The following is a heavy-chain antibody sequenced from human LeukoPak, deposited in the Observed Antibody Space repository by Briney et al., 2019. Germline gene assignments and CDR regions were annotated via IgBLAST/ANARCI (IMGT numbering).Heavy chain of an antibody. CDR2: IRYDGNEK. Sequence: GGSLRLSCAASEFTLSSYGMHWVRQAPGKGLEWVAFIRYDGNEKYYGDSVKGRFTISRDNSKNTLYLQMNSLRDEDSAVYYCAKDVVGQRWLENYWGQGTLVTVSS. D-gene: IGHD6-19*01. CDR3: AKDVVGQRWLENY. CDR1: EFTLSSYG. J-gene: IGHJ4*02. V-gene: IGHV3-30*02.